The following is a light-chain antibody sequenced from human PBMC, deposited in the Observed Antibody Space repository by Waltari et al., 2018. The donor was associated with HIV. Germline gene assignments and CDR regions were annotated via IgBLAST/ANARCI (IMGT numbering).Light chain of an antibody. CDR3: AAWDDSLDGPV. Sequence: QPVLTQPPSASGTPGQRVIISCSGSSSNIGRHAVSWYQHLPGATPTLLIFGNNQRSSGVPDRFSGSKSATSASLAIVGLRSVDEADYSCAAWDDSLDGPVFGGGTKLTVL. V-gene: IGLV1-44*01. CDR1: SSNIGRHA. J-gene: IGLJ2*01. CDR2: GNN.